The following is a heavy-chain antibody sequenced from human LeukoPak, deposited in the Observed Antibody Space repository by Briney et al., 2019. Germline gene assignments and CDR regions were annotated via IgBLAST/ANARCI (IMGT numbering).Heavy chain of an antibody. CDR3: ARAVTYYDILTGY. CDR1: GFTFSSYA. V-gene: IGHV3-30-3*01. Sequence: GGSLRLSCAASGFTFSSYAMHWVRQAPGKGLEWVAVISYDGSNKYYADSVKGRFTISRDNSKNALYLQMNSLRAEDTAVYYCARAVTYYDILTGYWGQGTLVTVSS. CDR2: ISYDGSNK. D-gene: IGHD3-9*01. J-gene: IGHJ4*02.